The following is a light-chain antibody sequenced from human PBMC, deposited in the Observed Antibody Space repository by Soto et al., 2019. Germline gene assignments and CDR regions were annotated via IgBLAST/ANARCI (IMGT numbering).Light chain of an antibody. CDR1: SSNIGGGYD. J-gene: IGLJ7*01. V-gene: IGLV1-40*01. CDR3: QSYDSSLSGAV. CDR2: GNS. Sequence: QSVLTQPPSVSGAPGQRVTISCTGSSSNIGGGYDVHWYQQLPGTAPKLLIYGNSNRPSGVPDRFSGSKSGTSASLVITGLQAEDEADYYCQSYDSSLSGAVFGGGTQLTVL.